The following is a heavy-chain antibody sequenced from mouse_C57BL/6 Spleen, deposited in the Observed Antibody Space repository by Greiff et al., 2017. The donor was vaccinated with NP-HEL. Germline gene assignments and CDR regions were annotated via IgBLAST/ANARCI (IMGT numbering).Heavy chain of an antibody. J-gene: IGHJ2*01. D-gene: IGHD3-2*02. Sequence: EVQVVESGGGLVKPGGSLKLSCAASGFTFSDYGMHWVRQAPEKGLEWVAYISSGSSTIYYADTVKGRFTISRDNAKNNLFLQMTSLRSEDTAMYYCATTAKATGDYGGQGTTLTVSS. CDR3: ATTAKATGDY. V-gene: IGHV5-17*01. CDR2: ISSGSSTI. CDR1: GFTFSDYG.